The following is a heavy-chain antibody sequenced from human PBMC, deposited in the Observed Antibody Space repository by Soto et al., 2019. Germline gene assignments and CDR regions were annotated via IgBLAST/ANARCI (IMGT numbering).Heavy chain of an antibody. J-gene: IGHJ6*03. Sequence: ASVKVSCKASGYTFTSYAMHWVRQAPGQRLEWMGWINAGNGNTKYSQKFQGRVTITRDTSASTAYMELSSLRSEDTAVYYCARNSEPIQLWLQSGYYMDVWGKGTTVTVSS. CDR3: ARNSEPIQLWLQSGYYMDV. D-gene: IGHD5-18*01. V-gene: IGHV1-3*01. CDR1: GYTFTSYA. CDR2: INAGNGNT.